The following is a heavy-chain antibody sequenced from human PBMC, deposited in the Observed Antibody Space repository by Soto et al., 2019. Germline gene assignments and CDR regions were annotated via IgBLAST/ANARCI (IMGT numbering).Heavy chain of an antibody. J-gene: IGHJ6*02. D-gene: IGHD4-4*01. CDR2: IYYSGST. CDR1: GGSISSYY. CDR3: ARASTTVTTYYYYGMDV. Sequence: PSETLSLTCTVSGGSISSYYWSWIRQPPGKGLEWIGYIYYSGSTNYNPSLKSRVTISVDTSKNQFSLKLSSVTAADTAVYYCARASTTVTTYYYYGMDVWGQGTTVTVSS. V-gene: IGHV4-59*01.